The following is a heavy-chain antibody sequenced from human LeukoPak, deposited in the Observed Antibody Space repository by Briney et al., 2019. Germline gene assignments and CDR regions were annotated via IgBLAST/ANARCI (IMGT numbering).Heavy chain of an antibody. V-gene: IGHV4-59*12. D-gene: IGHD6-19*01. CDR1: GGSISSYY. J-gene: IGHJ4*02. CDR2: IYYSGST. CDR3: ARGVAVADRSYYFDY. Sequence: SETLSLTCTVSGGSISSYYWSWIRQPPGKGLEWIGYIYYSGSTNYNPSLKSRVTISVDTSKNLFSLKLRSVTAADTAVYYCARGVAVADRSYYFDYWGQGTLVSVSS.